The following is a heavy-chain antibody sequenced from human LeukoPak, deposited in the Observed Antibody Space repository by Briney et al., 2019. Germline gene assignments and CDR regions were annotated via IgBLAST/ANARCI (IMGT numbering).Heavy chain of an antibody. J-gene: IGHJ4*02. CDR2: IHYTEHS. V-gene: IGHV4-59*08. Sequence: SETLSLTCTVSGASITTYFWSWIRQPPGKGLEWIAYIHYTEHSNYNPSLKSRVTLSVDTSKNQVSLMLTSVTAADTAVYYCARHLSADYAWLDFWGQGTLVTVSS. D-gene: IGHD4-17*01. CDR3: ARHLSADYAWLDF. CDR1: GASITTYF.